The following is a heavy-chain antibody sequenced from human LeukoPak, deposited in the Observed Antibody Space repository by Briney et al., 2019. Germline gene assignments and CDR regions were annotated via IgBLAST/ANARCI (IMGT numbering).Heavy chain of an antibody. D-gene: IGHD5-18*01. Sequence: SVKVSCKASGGTFSSYAISWVRQAPGQGREWMGGIIPIFGTANYAQKFQGRVTITADESTSTAYMELSSLRSEDTAVYYCARDAGYSYNYYYYMDVWGKGTTVTVSS. CDR3: ARDAGYSYNYYYYMDV. V-gene: IGHV1-69*13. J-gene: IGHJ6*03. CDR1: GGTFSSYA. CDR2: IIPIFGTA.